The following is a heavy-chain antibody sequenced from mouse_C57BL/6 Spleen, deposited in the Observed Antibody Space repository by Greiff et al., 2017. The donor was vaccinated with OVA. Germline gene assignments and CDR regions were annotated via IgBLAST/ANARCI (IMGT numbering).Heavy chain of an antibody. D-gene: IGHD4-1*01. V-gene: IGHV3-6*01. CDR2: ISYDGSH. Sequence: EVKLLESGPGLVKPSQSLSLTCSVTGYSITSGYYWNWIRQFPGNKLEWMGYISYDGSHNYNPSLKNRISITRDTSKNQFFLKLNSVTTEDTATYYCASGTVTWYFDVWGTGTTVTFSS. CDR1: GYSITSGYY. CDR3: ASGTVTWYFDV. J-gene: IGHJ1*03.